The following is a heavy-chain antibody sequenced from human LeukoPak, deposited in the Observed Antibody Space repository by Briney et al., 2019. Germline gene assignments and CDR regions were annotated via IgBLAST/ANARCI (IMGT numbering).Heavy chain of an antibody. Sequence: SETLSLTCAVYGGSFSGYYWSWIRQPPGKGLEWIGEINHSGSTNYNPSLKSRVTISVDTSKNQFSLKLSSVTAADTAVYYCARGSRRNTMVRGPPPYYFDYWGQGTLVTVSS. V-gene: IGHV4-34*01. D-gene: IGHD3-10*01. CDR1: GGSFSGYY. CDR3: ARGSRRNTMVRGPPPYYFDY. J-gene: IGHJ4*02. CDR2: INHSGST.